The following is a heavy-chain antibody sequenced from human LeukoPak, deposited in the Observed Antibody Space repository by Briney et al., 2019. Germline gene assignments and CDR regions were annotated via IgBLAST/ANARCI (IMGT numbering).Heavy chain of an antibody. V-gene: IGHV4-59*08. J-gene: IGHJ4*02. D-gene: IGHD1-26*01. CDR1: GGSISSYY. CDR2: IYYSGST. Sequence: SETLSLTCTVSGGSISSYYWSWIRQPPGKGLEWIGYIYYSGSTSYNPSLKSRVTISVDTSKKQFSLKLSSVTAADTAFYYCVRGGELRYFDSWGQGALVTVSS. CDR3: VRGGELRYFDS.